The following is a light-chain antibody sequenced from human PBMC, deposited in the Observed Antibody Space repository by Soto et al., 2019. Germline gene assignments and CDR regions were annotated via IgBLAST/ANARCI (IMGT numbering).Light chain of an antibody. V-gene: IGKV1-27*01. Sequence: DIQMTQSPSSLSASIGDRVTITCRASQGIRYYLAWYQQKPGKVPKLLIYGASTLQSGVPSRFSGSGSGTDFTLTISSLQPEDVATYYCQKYNSAPRTFGQGTKVDIK. CDR3: QKYNSAPRT. CDR1: QGIRYY. J-gene: IGKJ1*01. CDR2: GAS.